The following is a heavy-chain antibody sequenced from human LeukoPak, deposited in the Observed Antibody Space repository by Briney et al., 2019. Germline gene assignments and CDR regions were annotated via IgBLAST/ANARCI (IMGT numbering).Heavy chain of an antibody. J-gene: IGHJ4*02. Sequence: SETLSLTCSVSGGSVSSDNYQWNWIRQPPGKGLEWIGDIYHSGSTNYNPSLKSRVTISVDTSKNQFSLKLSSVTAADTAVYYCARRLVGQTFDYWGQGTLVTVSS. V-gene: IGHV4-61*01. CDR1: GGSVSSDNYQ. CDR2: IYHSGST. D-gene: IGHD3-10*01. CDR3: ARRLVGQTFDY.